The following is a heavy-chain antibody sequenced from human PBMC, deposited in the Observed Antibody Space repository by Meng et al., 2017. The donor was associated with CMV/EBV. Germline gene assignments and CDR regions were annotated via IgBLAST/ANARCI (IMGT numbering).Heavy chain of an antibody. J-gene: IGHJ4*02. CDR1: GFTSSSYS. V-gene: IGHV3-21*01. CDR2: ISSSSSYI. CDR3: ARATYYDFWSGYYGY. Sequence: GGSLRLSCAASGFTSSSYSMNWVRQAPGKGLEWVSSISSSSSYIYYADSVKGRFTISRDNAKNSLYLQMNSLRAEDTAVYYCARATYYDFWSGYYGYWGQGTLVTVSS. D-gene: IGHD3-3*01.